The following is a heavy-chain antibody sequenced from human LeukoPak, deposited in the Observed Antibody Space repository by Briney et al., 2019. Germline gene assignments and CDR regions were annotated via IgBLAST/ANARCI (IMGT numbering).Heavy chain of an antibody. CDR1: GGSISSSSYY. V-gene: IGHV4-39*07. CDR3: ASRAYCSGGSCYSRNAFDI. D-gene: IGHD2-15*01. J-gene: IGHJ3*02. CDR2: IYYSGST. Sequence: SETLSLTCTVSGGSISSSSYYWGWIRQPPGKGLEWIGSIYYSGSTYYNPSLKSRVTISVDTSKNQFSLKLSSVTAADTAVYYCASRAYCSGGSCYSRNAFDIWGQGTMVTVSS.